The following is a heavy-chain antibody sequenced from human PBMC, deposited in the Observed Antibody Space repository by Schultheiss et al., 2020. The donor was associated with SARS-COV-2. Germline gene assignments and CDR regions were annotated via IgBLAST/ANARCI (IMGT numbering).Heavy chain of an antibody. V-gene: IGHV4-34*01. J-gene: IGHJ4*02. CDR2: IYHSGST. CDR3: AKDTWRGFSLY. CDR1: GGSFSGYY. Sequence: SETLSLTCAVYGGSFSGYYWSWIRQPPGKGLEWIGSIYHSGSTNYNPSLKSRVTISVDTSKNQFSLKLSSVTAADTAVYYCAKDTWRGFSLYWGQGTLVTVSS. D-gene: IGHD2-2*02.